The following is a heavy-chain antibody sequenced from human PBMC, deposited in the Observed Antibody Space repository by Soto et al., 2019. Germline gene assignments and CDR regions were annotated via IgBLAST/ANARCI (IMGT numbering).Heavy chain of an antibody. V-gene: IGHV4-59*01. CDR2: VYYTGST. D-gene: IGHD6-19*01. CDR3: ARSVAVPGAHIDY. J-gene: IGHJ4*02. Sequence: SETLSLTCSVSGGSISGSYWSWIRQSPGKGLEWLGYVYYTGSTSCSPSLRSRVSISVDTSKNEFSLRLSSVTAADTAVYFCARSVAVPGAHIDYWGQGTQVTVSS. CDR1: GGSISGSY.